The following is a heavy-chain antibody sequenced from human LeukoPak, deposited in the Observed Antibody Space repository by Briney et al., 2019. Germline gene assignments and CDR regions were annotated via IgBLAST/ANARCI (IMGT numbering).Heavy chain of an antibody. CDR2: IDTDGST. J-gene: IGHJ4*02. D-gene: IGHD2-15*01. V-gene: IGHV3-74*01. Sequence: GGSLRLSCAASGFTFSSYWIHWVRQAPGKGLVWVSRIDTDGSTSYADSVKGRFTISRDNAKNTVSLQMNSLRAEDTAVYYCARDQPVAATPDWGQGTLVTVSS. CDR3: ARDQPVAATPD. CDR1: GFTFSSYW.